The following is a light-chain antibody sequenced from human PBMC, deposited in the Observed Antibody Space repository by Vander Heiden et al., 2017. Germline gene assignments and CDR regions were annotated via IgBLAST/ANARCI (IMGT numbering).Light chain of an antibody. J-gene: IGKJ1*01. CDR2: RAS. V-gene: IGKV1-5*03. Sequence: PKTLIFRASTVLSGVPSRFRGSGSGTEFTLTINSLQPDDFAIYYCQHYKSCPWTFGQGTQVEIK. CDR3: QHYKSCPWT.